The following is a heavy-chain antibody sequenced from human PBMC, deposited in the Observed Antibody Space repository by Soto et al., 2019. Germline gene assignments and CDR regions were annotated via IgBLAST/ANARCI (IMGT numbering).Heavy chain of an antibody. CDR1: GGSFSGYY. V-gene: IGHV4-34*01. CDR3: ARGRYGCSGGSCNVRFDP. J-gene: IGHJ5*02. CDR2: INHSGST. Sequence: SETLSLTCAVYGGSFSGYYWSWIRQPPGKGLEWIGEINHSGSTNYNPSLKSRVTISVDTSKNQFSLKLSSVTAADTAVYYCARGRYGCSGGSCNVRFDPWGQGTLVTVSS. D-gene: IGHD2-15*01.